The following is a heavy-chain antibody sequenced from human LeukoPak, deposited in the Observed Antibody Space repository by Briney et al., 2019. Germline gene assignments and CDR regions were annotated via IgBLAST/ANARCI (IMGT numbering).Heavy chain of an antibody. J-gene: IGHJ4*02. CDR2: ITGSDDST. Sequence: AGGSLRLSCAASGFTFSNNAMTWVRQAPGEGLEWVSTITGSDDSTYYADSVKGRFTISRHYSKNTVFLQLNNLRAEDTAMYYCAKGPQLYSGYHPNYWGQGPLVTVSS. CDR3: AKGPQLYSGYHPNY. V-gene: IGHV3-23*01. CDR1: GFTFSNNA. D-gene: IGHD3-22*01.